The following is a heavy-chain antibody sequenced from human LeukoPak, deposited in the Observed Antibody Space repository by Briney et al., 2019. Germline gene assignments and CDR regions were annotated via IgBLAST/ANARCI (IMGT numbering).Heavy chain of an antibody. D-gene: IGHD1-26*01. Sequence: GRSLRLSCAASGFTFSSYAMHWVRQAPGKGLEWVAVISYDGSNKYYADSVKGRFTISRDNSKNTLYLQMNSLRAEDTAVYYCARASGSRPRGYFDYWGQGTLVTVSS. J-gene: IGHJ4*02. CDR3: ARASGSRPRGYFDY. V-gene: IGHV3-30-3*01. CDR2: ISYDGSNK. CDR1: GFTFSSYA.